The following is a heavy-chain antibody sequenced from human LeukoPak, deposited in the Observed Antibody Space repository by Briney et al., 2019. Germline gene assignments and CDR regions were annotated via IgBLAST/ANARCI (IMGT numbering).Heavy chain of an antibody. Sequence: ASVKVSCKASGYTFTDYYIHWVRQAPGQRLEWMGWINPNSGGTDYAQRFQGRVTMTRDTSISTVYMELSRLRADDWAVYYCARDVKRGAFDVWGQGKMVPVSS. CDR3: ARDVKRGAFDV. V-gene: IGHV1-2*02. CDR1: GYTFTDYY. D-gene: IGHD1-1*01. J-gene: IGHJ3*01. CDR2: INPNSGGT.